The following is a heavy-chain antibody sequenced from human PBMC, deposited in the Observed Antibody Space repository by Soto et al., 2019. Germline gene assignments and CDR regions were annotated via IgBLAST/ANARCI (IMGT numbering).Heavy chain of an antibody. V-gene: IGHV3-7*05. CDR2: IKEDGSDE. D-gene: IGHD6-19*01. J-gene: IGHJ2*01. CDR3: ARLLGSQWVTNYWYFDL. CDR1: GFSFKSYW. Sequence: EVQLVQSGGDLVQPGGSLRLSCGASGFSFKSYWMSWVRQAPGKGLEWVATIKEDGSDEDYVDSVRGRFTITRDNANSSLYLHLKSLRVEDTAVYYCARLLGSQWVTNYWYFDLWGRGTLVTVSS.